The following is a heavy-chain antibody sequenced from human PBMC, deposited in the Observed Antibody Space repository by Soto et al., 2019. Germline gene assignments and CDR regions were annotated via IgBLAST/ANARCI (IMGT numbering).Heavy chain of an antibody. V-gene: IGHV3-7*01. CDR1: GFSFSSYW. CDR2: VSSDGRDK. D-gene: IGHD3-16*02. J-gene: IGHJ4*02. CDR3: ARDDRYSGPFDY. Sequence: EVQLEESGGGLVQPGGSLRLSCAASGFSFSSYWMSWVRQAPGKGPEWVAIVSSDGRDKTYADSVKGRFTISRDNAENSLILQMNSLRADDTAVYYFARDDRYSGPFDYWGQGALVTVSS.